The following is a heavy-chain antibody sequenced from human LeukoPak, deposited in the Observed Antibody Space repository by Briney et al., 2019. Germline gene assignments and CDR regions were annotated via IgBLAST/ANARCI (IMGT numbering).Heavy chain of an antibody. V-gene: IGHV3-7*03. D-gene: IGHD5-24*01. CDR3: AKEGRSLQTY. Sequence: PGGSLRLSCAASGFMFSSNWMSWGRLAPGKGREWVANIKEDGTGTYYVDSVKGRVAISRDNAKTSLYLQMNSLRVEDTAVYYCAKEGRSLQTYWGQGTLVTVSS. CDR2: IKEDGTGT. J-gene: IGHJ4*02. CDR1: GFMFSSNW.